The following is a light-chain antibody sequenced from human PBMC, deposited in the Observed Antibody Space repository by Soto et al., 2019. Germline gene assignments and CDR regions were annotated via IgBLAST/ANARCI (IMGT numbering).Light chain of an antibody. V-gene: IGKV1-27*01. Sequence: DIQMTQSPPSLSASVGDRVTITCRASHAISNYLAWYQQKPGKVPDLLIYVASTVQSGVPSRFSGSGSGTDFTLTLSSLQPEDVATSYCQKYDRAPRTFGQGTKVDIK. CDR2: VAS. J-gene: IGKJ1*01. CDR3: QKYDRAPRT. CDR1: HAISNY.